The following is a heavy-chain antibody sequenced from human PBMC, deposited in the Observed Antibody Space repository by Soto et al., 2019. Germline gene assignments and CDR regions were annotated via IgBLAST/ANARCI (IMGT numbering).Heavy chain of an antibody. J-gene: IGHJ2*01. CDR2: IKQDGSEK. Sequence: EVQLVESGGGLVQPGGSLRLSCAASGFTFSSYWMSWVRQAPGKGLEWVANIKQDGSEKYYVDSVKGRFTISRDNAKNSWYLKMNSLRAEDTAVYYCARVPYYYDSSGYSYWYFDLWGRGTLVTVPS. CDR1: GFTFSSYW. D-gene: IGHD3-22*01. V-gene: IGHV3-7*03. CDR3: ARVPYYYDSSGYSYWYFDL.